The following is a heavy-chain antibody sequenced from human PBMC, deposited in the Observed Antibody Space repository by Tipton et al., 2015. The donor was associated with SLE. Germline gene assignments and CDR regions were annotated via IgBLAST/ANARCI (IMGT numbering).Heavy chain of an antibody. CDR2: INHSGST. D-gene: IGHD6-13*01. J-gene: IGHJ4*02. Sequence: GSLRLSCAVYGGSFSGYYWSWIRQPPGKGLEWIGEINHSGSTNYNPSLKSRVTISVDTSKNQFSLKLSSVTAADTAVYYCARGGRYSSSWTGFDYWGQGTLVTVSS. V-gene: IGHV4-34*01. CDR3: ARGGRYSSSWTGFDY. CDR1: GGSFSGYY.